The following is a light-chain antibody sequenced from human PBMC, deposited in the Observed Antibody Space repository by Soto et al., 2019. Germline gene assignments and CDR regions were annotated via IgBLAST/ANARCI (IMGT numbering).Light chain of an antibody. CDR2: AAS. CDR1: QGISSY. Sequence: DIQLTQSPSFLSASVGDRVTITCRASQGISSYLAWYQQKPGTAPKLLIYAASTLQSGVPSRFSGSGSGTEFTLTIRRLQPEDFATYYCQPLGTFGQGTKVEIK. CDR3: QPLGT. V-gene: IGKV1-9*01. J-gene: IGKJ1*01.